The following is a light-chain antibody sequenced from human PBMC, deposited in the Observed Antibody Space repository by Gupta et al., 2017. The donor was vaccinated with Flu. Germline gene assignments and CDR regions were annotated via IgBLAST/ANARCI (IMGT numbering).Light chain of an antibody. Sequence: ETVMTQSPATLSVSPGERATLSCRASQSVSSNLDWYQQKPGQAPRPLIHGASTRDTGIPARFSGSGYGTEFALTISSRQSEDFAVYYCQQNNDWAPYTFGQGTKMEIK. CDR3: QQNNDWAPYT. CDR1: QSVSSN. V-gene: IGKV3-15*01. J-gene: IGKJ2*01. CDR2: GAS.